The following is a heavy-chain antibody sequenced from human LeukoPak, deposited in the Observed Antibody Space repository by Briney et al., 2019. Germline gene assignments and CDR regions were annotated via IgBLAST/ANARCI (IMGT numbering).Heavy chain of an antibody. J-gene: IGHJ5*02. V-gene: IGHV1-8*01. CDR2: MNPNSGNT. D-gene: IGHD5-24*01. CDR3: ARAEWLQLPRDNGLDP. CDR1: GYTFTSYD. Sequence: ASVKVSCKASGYTFTSYDINWVRQATGQGLEWMGWMNPNSGNTGYAQKFQGRVTMTRNTSISTAYMELSSLRSEDPAVYYCARAEWLQLPRDNGLDPWGQGTLVTVSS.